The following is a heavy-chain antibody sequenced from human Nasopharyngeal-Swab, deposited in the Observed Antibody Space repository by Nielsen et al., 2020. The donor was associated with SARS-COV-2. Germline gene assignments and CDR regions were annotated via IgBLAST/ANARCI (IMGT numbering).Heavy chain of an antibody. Sequence: GESLKISCAASGFTFSTYSMKWVRQAPGKGLEWISYISGSGTIYYTDSVKGRFTISRDNAKNSLYLQMNSLRAEDTALYYCARDRYLARWGQGTLVTVSS. CDR3: ARDRYLAR. CDR2: ISGSGTI. V-gene: IGHV3-48*01. J-gene: IGHJ4*02. CDR1: GFTFSTYS. D-gene: IGHD3-16*02.